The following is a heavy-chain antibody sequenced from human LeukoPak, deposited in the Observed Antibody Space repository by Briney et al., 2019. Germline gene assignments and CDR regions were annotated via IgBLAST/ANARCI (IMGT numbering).Heavy chain of an antibody. D-gene: IGHD3-22*01. CDR3: AKDEDKIVVVA. Sequence: PGGSLRLSCAASGFIVSSNYMSWVRQAPGKGLEWVSVIYSGGSTYYADSVKGRFTISRDNSKNTLYLQMNSLRAEDTAVYYCAKDEDKIVVVAWGQGTLVTVSS. CDR1: GFIVSSNY. CDR2: IYSGGST. V-gene: IGHV3-53*01. J-gene: IGHJ5*02.